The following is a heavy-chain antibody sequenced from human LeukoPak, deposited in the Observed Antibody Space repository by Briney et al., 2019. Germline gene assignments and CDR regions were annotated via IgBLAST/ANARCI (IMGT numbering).Heavy chain of an antibody. CDR2: IGISGETS. Sequence: GGSLRHSCAASGFTFSGHYMSWIRQAPGKGLEWLSHIGISGETSYNADSVKGRFTISRDNGKSTLYLQMNSLRVEDTAVYYCTRYGDSANKVDFWGQGTLVTVSS. CDR3: TRYGDSANKVDF. J-gene: IGHJ4*02. CDR1: GFTFSGHY. D-gene: IGHD7-27*01. V-gene: IGHV3-11*01.